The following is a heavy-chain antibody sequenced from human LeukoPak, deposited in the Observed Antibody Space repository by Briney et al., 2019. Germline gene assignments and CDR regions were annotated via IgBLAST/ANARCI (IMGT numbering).Heavy chain of an antibody. CDR2: MYYSGST. J-gene: IGHJ3*02. V-gene: IGHV4-39*01. Sequence: GSLRLSCAASGLTVSSNCMSWIRQPPRKGQGRIGTMYYSGSTYYNPSLNSRVTISIDTAKNQFALELSSVTATDTAIYYCARQGGGGRAFDIWGQGTMVTVSS. D-gene: IGHD1-26*01. CDR3: ARQGGGGRAFDI. CDR1: GLTVSSNC.